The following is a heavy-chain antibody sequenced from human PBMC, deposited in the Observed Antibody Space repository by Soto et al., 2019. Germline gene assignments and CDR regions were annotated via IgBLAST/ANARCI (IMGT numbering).Heavy chain of an antibody. CDR1: GGSISSGDYY. Sequence: QVQLQESGPGLVKPSQTLSLTCTVSGGSISSGDYYWSWIRQPPGKGLEWIGYIYYSGSTYYNPSLKSRVTISVDTSKNQFSLKLISVTAADTAVYYCARMYSSSWYVEYYFDYWGQGTLVTVSS. D-gene: IGHD6-13*01. CDR3: ARMYSSSWYVEYYFDY. V-gene: IGHV4-30-4*01. CDR2: IYYSGST. J-gene: IGHJ4*02.